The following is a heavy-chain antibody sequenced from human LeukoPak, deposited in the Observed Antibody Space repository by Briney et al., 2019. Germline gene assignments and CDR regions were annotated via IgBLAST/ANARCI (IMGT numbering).Heavy chain of an antibody. CDR1: GFTVSSNY. V-gene: IGHV3-23*01. CDR2: ISGSGGST. D-gene: IGHD5-24*01. Sequence: GGSLRLSCAASGFTVSSNYMSWVRQAPGKGLEWVSAISGSGGSTYYADSVKGRFTISRDNSKNTLYLQMNSLRAEDTAVYYCARATNNEGFDYWGQGTLVTVSS. J-gene: IGHJ4*02. CDR3: ARATNNEGFDY.